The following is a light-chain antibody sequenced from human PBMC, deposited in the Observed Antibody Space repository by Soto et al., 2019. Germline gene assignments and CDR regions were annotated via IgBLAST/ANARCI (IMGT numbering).Light chain of an antibody. V-gene: IGLV2-14*03. CDR1: SSDVGGYNY. Sequence: QSALTQPASVSGSPGQSITISCTGTSSDVGGYNYVSWYQHHPGKAPKLMIYDVSNRPSGVSNRFSGSKSGNTASLTISGLQAEDEADYHCSSYTSSNTVIFGGGTQLTVL. CDR2: DVS. J-gene: IGLJ2*01. CDR3: SSYTSSNTVI.